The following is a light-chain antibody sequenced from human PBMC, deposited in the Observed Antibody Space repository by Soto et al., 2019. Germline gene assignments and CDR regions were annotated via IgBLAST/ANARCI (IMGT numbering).Light chain of an antibody. CDR1: SSDVGGYDF. V-gene: IGLV2-11*01. CDR3: CSYAGWTTFVV. CDR2: DVS. Sequence: QSALTQPRSVSGSPGQSVTISCTGTSSDVGGYDFVSWYQQHTRKAPKLMTSDVSKRPSAVPDRFSGSKSGNTASLTISGLQAENEADYYCCSYAGWTTFVVFGGGTKVTVL. J-gene: IGLJ3*02.